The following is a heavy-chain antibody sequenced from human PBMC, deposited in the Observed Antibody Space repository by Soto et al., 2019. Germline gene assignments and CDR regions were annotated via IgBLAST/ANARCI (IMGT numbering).Heavy chain of an antibody. D-gene: IGHD1-26*01. Sequence: XETLSLTCNVSGGSIRSNYWSWIRQPAGKALEWIGRIYTSGTTNYNPSLKSRATMLIDTSKNQFSLILSSVTAADTGVYYCAREGASGFGMDVWGQGTTVTVSS. CDR2: IYTSGTT. V-gene: IGHV4-4*07. CDR1: GGSIRSNY. CDR3: AREGASGFGMDV. J-gene: IGHJ6*02.